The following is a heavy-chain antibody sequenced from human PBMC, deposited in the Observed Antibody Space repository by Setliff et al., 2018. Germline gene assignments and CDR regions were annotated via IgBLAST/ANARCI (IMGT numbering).Heavy chain of an antibody. CDR2: INYSGTT. J-gene: IGHJ3*02. Sequence: SETLSLTCSVSGGSISTYYWSWIRQSPGKGLEWIGNINYSGTTNYMSSLKSRVTISIDTPKNHFSLRLSSVTAADTAVYYCARDTRVRDSSSVPSDTFDIWGRGTKVT. V-gene: IGHV4-59*01. CDR3: ARDTRVRDSSSVPSDTFDI. D-gene: IGHD2-2*01. CDR1: GGSISTYY.